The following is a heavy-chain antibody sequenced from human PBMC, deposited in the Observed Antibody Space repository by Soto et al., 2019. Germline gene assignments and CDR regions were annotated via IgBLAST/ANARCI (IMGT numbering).Heavy chain of an antibody. V-gene: IGHV1-8*01. CDR3: ARGLGGGYDSSYYYYMDV. Sequence: ASVKVSFKASGYSFTSYDINWVRQATGQGLEWMGWMNPNSGNTGYAQKFQGRVTMTRNTSISTAYMELSSLRSEDTAVYYCARGLGGGYDSSYYYYMDVWGKGTTVTVSS. D-gene: IGHD5-12*01. CDR2: MNPNSGNT. CDR1: GYSFTSYD. J-gene: IGHJ6*03.